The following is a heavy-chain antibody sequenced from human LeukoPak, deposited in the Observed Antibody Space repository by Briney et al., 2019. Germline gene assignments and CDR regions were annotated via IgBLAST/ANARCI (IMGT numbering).Heavy chain of an antibody. D-gene: IGHD4-23*01. CDR2: IYHSGST. V-gene: IGHV4-30-2*01. Sequence: PSQTLSLTCAVSGGSISSGGYSWSWIRQPPGNGLEWIGYIYHSGSTYYNPSLKSRVTISVDRSKNQFSLKLSSVTAADTAVYYCARDRSENGNPGRYFDYWGQGTLVTVSS. CDR1: GGSISSGGYS. J-gene: IGHJ4*02. CDR3: ARDRSENGNPGRYFDY.